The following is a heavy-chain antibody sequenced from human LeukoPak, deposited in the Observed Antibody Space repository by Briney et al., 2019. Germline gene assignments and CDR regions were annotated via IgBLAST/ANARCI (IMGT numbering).Heavy chain of an antibody. J-gene: IGHJ5*02. CDR1: GYTLTELS. V-gene: IGHV1-24*01. D-gene: IGHD2-15*01. Sequence: ASVKVSCKVSGYTLTELSMHWVRQAPGKGLEWMGGFDPEDGETIYAQKFQGRVTMTRDTSISTAYMELSRLRSDDTAVYYCARVRYCSGGSCYSYNWFDPWGQGTLVTVSS. CDR3: ARVRYCSGGSCYSYNWFDP. CDR2: FDPEDGET.